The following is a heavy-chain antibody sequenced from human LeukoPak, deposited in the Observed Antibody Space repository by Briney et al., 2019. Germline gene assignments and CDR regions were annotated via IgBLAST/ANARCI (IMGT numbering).Heavy chain of an antibody. Sequence: TSETLSLTCTVSGGSISSYYWSWIRQPPGKGLEWIGYIYYSGSTNYNPSLKSRVTISVDTSKNQFSLKLSSVTAADTAVYYCARETGSSIAARDAFDIWGQGTMVTVSS. D-gene: IGHD6-6*01. CDR3: ARETGSSIAARDAFDI. CDR1: GGSISSYY. CDR2: IYYSGST. V-gene: IGHV4-59*01. J-gene: IGHJ3*02.